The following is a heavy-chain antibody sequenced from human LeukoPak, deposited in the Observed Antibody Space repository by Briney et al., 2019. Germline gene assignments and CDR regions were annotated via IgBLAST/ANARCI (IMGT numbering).Heavy chain of an antibody. D-gene: IGHD6-13*01. J-gene: IGHJ4*02. V-gene: IGHV4-61*01. CDR1: GGSISSGSYY. Sequence: SQTLSLTCTVSGGSISSGSYYWSWIRQPPGKGLEWIGYIDCSGSTNYNPSLKSRVTISVDTSKNQFSLKLSSVTAADTAVYYCARFSIAAAGTPQYYFDYWGQGTLVTVSS. CDR3: ARFSIAAAGTPQYYFDY. CDR2: IDCSGST.